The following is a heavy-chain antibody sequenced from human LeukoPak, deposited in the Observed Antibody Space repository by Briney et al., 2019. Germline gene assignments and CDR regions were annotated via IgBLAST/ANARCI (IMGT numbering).Heavy chain of an antibody. V-gene: IGHV1-2*02. CDR2: INPKSGGT. CDR1: GYSFTGHY. J-gene: IGHJ6*03. D-gene: IGHD1-20*01. Sequence: ASVKVSCKASGYSFTGHYMHWVRQAPGQGLEWMGWINPKSGGTNYAQKFQGRVTMTEDTSTDTAYMELSSLRSEDTAVYYCVTSPPAYYYYMDVWGKGTTVTVSS. CDR3: VTSPPAYYYYMDV.